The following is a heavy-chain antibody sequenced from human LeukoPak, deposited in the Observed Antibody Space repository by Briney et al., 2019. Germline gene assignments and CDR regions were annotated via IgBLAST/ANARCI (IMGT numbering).Heavy chain of an antibody. CDR3: TTFDY. Sequence: GRSLRLSCAASGFTFSSYGMHWVRQAPGKGLEWVAVISYDGSNKYYADSVKGRFTISRDNSKNTLYLQMNSLRAEDTAVYYCTTFDYWGQGTLVTVSS. V-gene: IGHV3-30*03. D-gene: IGHD4-17*01. CDR1: GFTFSSYG. CDR2: ISYDGSNK. J-gene: IGHJ4*02.